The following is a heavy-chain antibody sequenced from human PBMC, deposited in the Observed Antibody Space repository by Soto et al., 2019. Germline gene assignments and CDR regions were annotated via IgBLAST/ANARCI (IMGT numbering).Heavy chain of an antibody. V-gene: IGHV3-33*01. D-gene: IGHD5-18*01. CDR1: GFTFSSYG. CDR3: AREGGSGLKSLKDTAMGDYGMDV. J-gene: IGHJ6*02. Sequence: GGSLRLSCAASGFTFSSYGMHWVRQAPGKGLEWVAVIWYDGSNKYYADSVKGRFTISRDNSKNTLYLQMNSLRAEDTAVYYCAREGGSGLKSLKDTAMGDYGMDVWGQGTTVTVSS. CDR2: IWYDGSNK.